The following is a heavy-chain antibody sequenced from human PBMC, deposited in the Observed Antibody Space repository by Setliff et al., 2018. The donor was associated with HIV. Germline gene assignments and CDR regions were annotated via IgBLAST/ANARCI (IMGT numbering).Heavy chain of an antibody. Sequence: PGGSLRLSCAASGFTVSSNYMSWVRQAPGKGLEWVSLIYSGGDTYYADSVKGRFTISRDNSKNMLYLQMNNLRADDTAAYYCAREPCSGGSCYSGYFDYWGQGTLVTVSS. D-gene: IGHD2-15*01. CDR3: AREPCSGGSCYSGYFDY. J-gene: IGHJ4*02. CDR2: IYSGGDT. V-gene: IGHV3-66*02. CDR1: GFTVSSNY.